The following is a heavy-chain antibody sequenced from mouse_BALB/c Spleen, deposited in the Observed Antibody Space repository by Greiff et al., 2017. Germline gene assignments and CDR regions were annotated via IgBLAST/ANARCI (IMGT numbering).Heavy chain of an antibody. J-gene: IGHJ4*01. CDR2: IDPYNGGT. Sequence: VQLQQSGPELVKPGASVKVSCKASGYAFTSYNMYWVKQSHGKSLEWIGYIDPYNGGTSYNQKFKGKATLTVDKSSSTAYMHLNSLTSEAAAVYYYARAIGKTTRYAMDDWGQGTSVTVSS. CDR3: ARAIGKTTRYAMDD. CDR1: GYAFTSYN. V-gene: IGHV1S135*01. D-gene: IGHD2-12*01.